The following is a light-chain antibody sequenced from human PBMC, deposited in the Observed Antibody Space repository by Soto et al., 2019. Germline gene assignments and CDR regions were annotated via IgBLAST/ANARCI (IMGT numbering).Light chain of an antibody. J-gene: IGLJ1*01. Sequence: QYALTQPASVSGSPGQSITISCTGTSSDVGGSNYVSWYQQHPGKAPKLMIYDVINLPSGVSNRFSGSKSGNTASLTISGLQAEDEADYYCSSYTSSSAYVFGTGTKLTVL. CDR2: DVI. CDR3: SSYTSSSAYV. CDR1: SSDVGGSNY. V-gene: IGLV2-14*01.